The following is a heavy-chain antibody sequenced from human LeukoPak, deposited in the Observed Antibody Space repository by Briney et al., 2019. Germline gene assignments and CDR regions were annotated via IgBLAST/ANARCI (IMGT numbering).Heavy chain of an antibody. CDR3: ATEGGSGSYYRGCFDY. D-gene: IGHD3-10*01. J-gene: IGHJ4*02. CDR1: GFSFTNTW. CDR2: VKSKADDGTT. Sequence: GGSLRLSCEASGFSFTNTWMSWVRQAPGKGLEWVGRVKSKADDGTTDYAAPVQGRFTISRDDSKNTLSLQMNSLKTEDTAVYYCATEGGSGSYYRGCFDYWGQGILVTVSS. V-gene: IGHV3-15*01.